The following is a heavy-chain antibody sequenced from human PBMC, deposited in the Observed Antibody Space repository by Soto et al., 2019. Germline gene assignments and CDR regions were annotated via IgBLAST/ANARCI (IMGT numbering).Heavy chain of an antibody. D-gene: IGHD2-2*01. J-gene: IGHJ6*02. CDR3: AVGYCSSTSCYAPRLYYYGMDV. V-gene: IGHV3-23*01. CDR2: ISGSGGST. Sequence: LRLSCAASGFTFSSYAMSWVRQAPGKGLEWVSAISGSGGSTYYADSVKGRFTISRDNSKNTLYLQMNSLRAEDTAVYYCAVGYCSSTSCYAPRLYYYGMDVWGQGTTVTVSS. CDR1: GFTFSSYA.